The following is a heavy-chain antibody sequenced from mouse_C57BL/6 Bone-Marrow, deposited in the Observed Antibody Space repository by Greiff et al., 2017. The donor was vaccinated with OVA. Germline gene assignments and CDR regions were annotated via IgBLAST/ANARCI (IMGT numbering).Heavy chain of an antibody. CDR1: GYTFTDYN. D-gene: IGHD2-4*01. J-gene: IGHJ3*01. V-gene: IGHV1-18*01. CDR3: ARGGYYDYDGGAWFAY. CDR2: INSNNGGT. Sequence: VQLQQSGPELAKPGASVKIPCKASGYTFTDYNMDWVKQSHGKSLEWIGDINSNNGGTIYNQKFKGKATLTVDKSSSTAYMELRSLTSDDTAVYSCARGGYYDYDGGAWFAYWGQGTLVTVSA.